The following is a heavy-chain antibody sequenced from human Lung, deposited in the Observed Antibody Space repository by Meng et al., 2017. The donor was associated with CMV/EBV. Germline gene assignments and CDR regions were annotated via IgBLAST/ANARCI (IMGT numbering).Heavy chain of an antibody. D-gene: IGHD2-2*01. Sequence: GESXKISCAASGFTFMPYNMSWVRQAPGKGLEWVSSISGSGQDTYYADSLRGRFTVSRDNRRKALYLQMDALRVEDTAVYYCARDLQTFCGSPGCYDGFPHWGQGTLVNVSS. CDR2: ISGSGQDT. V-gene: IGHV3-21*01. CDR1: GFTFMPYN. J-gene: IGHJ4*02. CDR3: ARDLQTFCGSPGCYDGFPH.